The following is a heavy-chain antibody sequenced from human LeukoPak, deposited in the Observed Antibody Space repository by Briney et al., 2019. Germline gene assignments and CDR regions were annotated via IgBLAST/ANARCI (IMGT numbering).Heavy chain of an antibody. CDR2: INHSGST. V-gene: IGHV4-34*01. D-gene: IGHD6-19*01. J-gene: IGHJ4*02. Sequence: PSETLSLTCAVYGGSFSGYYWSWIRQPLGKGLEWIGEINHSGSTNYNPSLKSRVTISVGTSKNQFSLKLSSVTAADTAVYYCARPGGWYRYYFDYWGQGTLVTVSS. CDR1: GGSFSGYY. CDR3: ARPGGWYRYYFDY.